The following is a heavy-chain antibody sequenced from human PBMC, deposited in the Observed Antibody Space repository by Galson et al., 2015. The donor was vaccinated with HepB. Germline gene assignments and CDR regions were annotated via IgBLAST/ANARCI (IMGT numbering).Heavy chain of an antibody. CDR2: IYYSGST. CDR1: GGSISSSSYY. CDR3: ASLPPTMIVVVIAY. V-gene: IGHV4-39*01. D-gene: IGHD3-22*01. Sequence: ETLSLTCTVSGGSISSSSYYWGWIRQPPGKGLEWIGSIYYSGSTYYNPSLKSRVTISVDTSKNQFSLKLSSVTAADTAVYYCASLPPTMIVVVIAYWGQGTLVTVSS. J-gene: IGHJ4*02.